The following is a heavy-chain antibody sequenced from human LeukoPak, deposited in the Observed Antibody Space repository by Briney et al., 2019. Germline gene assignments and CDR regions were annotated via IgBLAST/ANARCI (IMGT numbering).Heavy chain of an antibody. V-gene: IGHV4-34*01. D-gene: IGHD6-25*01. J-gene: IGHJ3*02. CDR3: ARQRAFDI. CDR2: INHSVGT. Sequence: SETLSLTCTVSGGSISTYYWSWIRQPPGKGLEWIGEINHSVGTNYNPSLKSRVTMSLDTSKNQFSPKLGSVTAADTAVYYCARQRAFDIWGQGTMVTVSS. CDR1: GGSISTYY.